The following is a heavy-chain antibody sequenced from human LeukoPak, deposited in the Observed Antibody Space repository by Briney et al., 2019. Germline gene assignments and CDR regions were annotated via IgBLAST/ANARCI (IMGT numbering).Heavy chain of an antibody. CDR2: ISGSGDKT. J-gene: IGHJ4*02. CDR3: AKDDPNDYKPWIY. V-gene: IGHV3-23*01. D-gene: IGHD4-11*01. CDR1: GFTFSSYA. Sequence: GGSLRLSCAASGFTFSSYAMSWVRQAPGKGLEWVSLISGSGDKTYYADSVKGRFTISRDNSKNTLYLQVNSLRADDTAVYNCAKDDPNDYKPWIYWGQGTLVIVSS.